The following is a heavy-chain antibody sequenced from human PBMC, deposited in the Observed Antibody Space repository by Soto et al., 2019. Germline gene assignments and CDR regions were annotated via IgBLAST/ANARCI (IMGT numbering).Heavy chain of an antibody. Sequence: SVKVSCKASGYTFTSYGIGWVRQAPGQGLEWMGGIIPIFGTANYAQKFQGRVTITADESTSTVYMELSSLRSDDTAVYYCSRDLSPYWGQGTLVTVSS. J-gene: IGHJ4*02. CDR1: GYTFTSYG. CDR2: IIPIFGTA. CDR3: SRDLSPY. V-gene: IGHV1-69*13. D-gene: IGHD3-16*02.